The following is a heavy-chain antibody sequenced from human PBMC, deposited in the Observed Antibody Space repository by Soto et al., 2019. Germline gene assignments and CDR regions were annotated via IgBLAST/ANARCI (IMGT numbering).Heavy chain of an antibody. CDR1: GFTFSSYT. D-gene: IGHD1-1*01. J-gene: IGHJ4*02. CDR2: LTRSGDTT. Sequence: EVQLLESGGTLVQPGGSLRLSCAASGFTFSSYTMNWVRQAPGKGLEWVSRLTRSGDTTYYADSIKGRFTISRDNSKNTLYLEMNSLRAEDTAIYYCAKGLDRASLDYWGQGTLVTVSS. CDR3: AKGLDRASLDY. V-gene: IGHV3-23*01.